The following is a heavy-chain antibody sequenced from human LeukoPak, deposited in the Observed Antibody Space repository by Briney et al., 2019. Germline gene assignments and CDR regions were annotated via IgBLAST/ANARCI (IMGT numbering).Heavy chain of an antibody. D-gene: IGHD3-22*01. V-gene: IGHV3-49*04. J-gene: IGHJ3*02. Sequence: AGGSLRLSCAASGFTFSDYYMSWVRQAPGKGLEWVGFIRSKAYGGTTEYAASVKGRFTISRDDSKSIAYLQMNSLKTEDTAVYYCTRVLNYYDSSGYYADAFDIWGQGTMVTVSS. CDR3: TRVLNYYDSSGYYADAFDI. CDR1: GFTFSDYY. CDR2: IRSKAYGGTT.